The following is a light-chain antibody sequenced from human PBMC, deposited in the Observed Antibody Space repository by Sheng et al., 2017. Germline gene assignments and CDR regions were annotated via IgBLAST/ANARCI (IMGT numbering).Light chain of an antibody. V-gene: IGLV2-23*02. CDR3: CSYAGSGSRV. CDR2: EVV. Sequence: QSALTQPASVSGSPGQSITISCTGTSSDVGIYNHVSWYQQYPGKAPKLIIYEVVKQPSGVSNRFSGSKSANTASLTISGLQADDEADYYCCSYAGSGSRVLGTGTKVTRP. CDR1: SSDVGIYNH. J-gene: IGLJ1*01.